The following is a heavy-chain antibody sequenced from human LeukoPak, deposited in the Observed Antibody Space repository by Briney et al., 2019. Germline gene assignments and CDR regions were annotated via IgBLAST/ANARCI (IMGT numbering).Heavy chain of an antibody. J-gene: IGHJ5*02. D-gene: IGHD3-3*01. CDR3: AKGGQDFDFWRFDL. CDR1: GFTFSDSA. V-gene: IGHV3-23*01. Sequence: GGSLRLSCAASGFTFSDSAVSWVRQSPGEGLEWVSSISDTGGRTYYADSVKGQFTITRDNSRNTVNLQMNSLRAGDTARYYCAKGGQDFDFWRFDLWGQGILVTVSS. CDR2: ISDTGGRT.